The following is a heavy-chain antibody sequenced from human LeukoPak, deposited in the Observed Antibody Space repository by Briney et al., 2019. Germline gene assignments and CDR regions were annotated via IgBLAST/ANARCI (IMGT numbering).Heavy chain of an antibody. V-gene: IGHV4-59*01. Sequence: SETLSLTCTVSGGSISSFYWSWIRQPPGKGLEWIGYVSYSGGTNYNPSLKSRVTISLDTSKDQLSLRLNSVTAADTAVYYCARLSTYYDFWSPLDYWGQGTLVTVSS. J-gene: IGHJ4*02. CDR3: ARLSTYYDFWSPLDY. CDR2: VSYSGGT. D-gene: IGHD3-3*01. CDR1: GGSISSFY.